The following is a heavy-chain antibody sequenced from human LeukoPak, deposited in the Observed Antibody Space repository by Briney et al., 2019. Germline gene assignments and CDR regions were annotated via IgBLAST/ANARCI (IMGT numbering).Heavy chain of an antibody. J-gene: IGHJ3*02. CDR2: IYYSGRT. CDR1: GGSLGNTDYY. D-gene: IGHD6-13*01. Sequence: SETLSLTCTVSGGSLGNTDYYWSWIRQPPGKGLEWIGYIYYSGRTNYNPSLKSRVTISVDTSKNQFSLKLSSVTAADTAVYYCARLLDPYSSSWYRPIDIWGQGTMVTVSS. CDR3: ARLLDPYSSSWYRPIDI. V-gene: IGHV4-61*08.